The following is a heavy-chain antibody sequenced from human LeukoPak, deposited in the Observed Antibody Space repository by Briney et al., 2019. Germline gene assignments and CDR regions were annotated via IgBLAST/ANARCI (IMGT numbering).Heavy chain of an antibody. CDR3: ARRNTAMVAGLDY. Sequence: ASVKVSCKASGYTFTTYDINWVRQATGQGLEWMGWMNPNSGNTGYAQKFQGGVTMTGNTSISTAFMELSGLRSEDTAVYFCARRNTAMVAGLDYWGQGSLVTVSS. CDR1: GYTFTTYD. V-gene: IGHV1-8*01. D-gene: IGHD5-18*01. J-gene: IGHJ4*02. CDR2: MNPNSGNT.